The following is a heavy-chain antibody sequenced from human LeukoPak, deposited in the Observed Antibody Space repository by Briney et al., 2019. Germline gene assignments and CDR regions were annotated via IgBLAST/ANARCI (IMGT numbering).Heavy chain of an antibody. Sequence: QAGGSLRLSCAASGFTFSSYAMSWVRQAPGKGLEWVSAISGSGGSTYYADSVKGRFTISRDNSKNTLYLQMNSLRAEDTAVYYCAKDLGDSSGYYLYYFDYWGQGTLVTVSS. V-gene: IGHV3-23*01. CDR3: AKDLGDSSGYYLYYFDY. CDR2: ISGSGGST. CDR1: GFTFSSYA. J-gene: IGHJ4*02. D-gene: IGHD3-22*01.